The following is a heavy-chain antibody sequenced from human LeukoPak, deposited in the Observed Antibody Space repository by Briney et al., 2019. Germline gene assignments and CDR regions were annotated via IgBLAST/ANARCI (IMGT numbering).Heavy chain of an antibody. V-gene: IGHV3-21*01. D-gene: IGHD5-18*01. Sequence: GGSLRLSCAASEFTFSSYSLNWVRQAPGKGLEWVSSISSSSSYIYYADSVKGRFTISRDNAKNSLYLQMNSLRAEDTAVYYCARAVDTAGAFDIWGQGTMVTVSS. CDR1: EFTFSSYS. J-gene: IGHJ3*02. CDR2: ISSSSSYI. CDR3: ARAVDTAGAFDI.